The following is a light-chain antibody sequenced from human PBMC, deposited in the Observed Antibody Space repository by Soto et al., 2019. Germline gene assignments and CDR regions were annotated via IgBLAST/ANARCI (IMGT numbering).Light chain of an antibody. CDR1: QSVPGSH. V-gene: IGKV3-20*01. CDR2: GAS. J-gene: IGKJ4*01. Sequence: IVLTQSPGTLSLSPGDRASLSCRASQSVPGSHLAWYQQKPGQAPRLLLYGASTRATGIPDRFSGSGSGTDFTLTISRVEPEDFAVFYCQHYGSSPLTFGGGTKVDIK. CDR3: QHYGSSPLT.